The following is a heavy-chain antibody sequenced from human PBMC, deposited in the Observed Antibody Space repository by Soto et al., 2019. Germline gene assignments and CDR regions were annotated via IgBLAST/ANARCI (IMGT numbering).Heavy chain of an antibody. CDR2: IHHAGGT. CDR1: GDSISSSGYS. D-gene: IGHD3-10*01. CDR3: ARGIATCFGSHWFDS. J-gene: IGHJ5*01. Sequence: QLLLQEAGSGLVKPSQTLSLTCGVSGDSISSSGYSWNWIRQSPGKGLEWIGYIHHAGGTFYNPPIASRVTIAGARSKNQFSPRLTSVTAADTAVYCCARGIATCFGSHWFDSWGQGTLVTVSA. V-gene: IGHV4-30-2*06.